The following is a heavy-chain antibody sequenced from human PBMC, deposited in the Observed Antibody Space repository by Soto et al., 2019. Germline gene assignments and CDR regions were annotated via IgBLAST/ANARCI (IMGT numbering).Heavy chain of an antibody. CDR1: GGTFSSYA. D-gene: IGHD2-2*01. V-gene: IGHV1-69*13. J-gene: IGHJ6*02. CDR3: ARAYCSSTSCYPVYYYYGMDV. Sequence: SVKVSCKASGGTFSSYAISWVRQAPGQGLEWMGGIIPIFGTANYAQKFQGRVTITADESTSTAYVELSSLRSEDTAVYYCARAYCSSTSCYPVYYYYGMDVWGQGTTVTVSS. CDR2: IIPIFGTA.